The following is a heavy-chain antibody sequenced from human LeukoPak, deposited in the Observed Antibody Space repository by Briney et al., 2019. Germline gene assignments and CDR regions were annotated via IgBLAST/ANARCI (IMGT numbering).Heavy chain of an antibody. CDR2: INPTDGSA. CDR3: ARGSRYHDWLSPLVS. CDR1: GYSFTSYS. D-gene: IGHD3-9*01. Sequence: GASVKVSCKSSGYSFTSYSMHWVRRAPGQGLEWMGIINPTDGSASYAQKFQGRVTMTRDMSTSTVYMDLRSLRSDDTAVYYCARGSRYHDWLSPLVSWGQGTLVTVSS. V-gene: IGHV1-46*01. J-gene: IGHJ4*02.